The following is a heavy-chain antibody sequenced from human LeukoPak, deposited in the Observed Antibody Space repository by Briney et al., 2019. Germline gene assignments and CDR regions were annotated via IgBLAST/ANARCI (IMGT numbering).Heavy chain of an antibody. CDR2: ISGSGGST. D-gene: IGHD3-22*01. CDR3: AKAYDSSGYFDY. J-gene: IGHJ4*02. CDR1: GFTFSSYS. Sequence: PGGSLRLSCAASGFTFSSYSMNWVRQAPGEGLEWVSAISGSGGSTYYADSVKGRFTISRDNSKNTLYLQMNSLRAEDTAVYYCAKAYDSSGYFDYWGQGTLVTVSS. V-gene: IGHV3-23*01.